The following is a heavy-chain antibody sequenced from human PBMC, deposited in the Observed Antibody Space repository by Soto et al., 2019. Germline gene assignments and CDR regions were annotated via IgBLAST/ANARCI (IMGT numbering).Heavy chain of an antibody. Sequence: EVQLVESGGGLVQPGGSLRLSCAASGFTFSSYWMHWVRQAPGKGLVWVSRINGDGSSTTYADSVKGRFTISRDNAKNTLYMHMNSLRAEDTAVYYCARDGFRGAVLDSWGQGTLVTVSS. CDR3: ARDGFRGAVLDS. J-gene: IGHJ4*02. D-gene: IGHD3-10*01. V-gene: IGHV3-74*01. CDR1: GFTFSSYW. CDR2: INGDGSST.